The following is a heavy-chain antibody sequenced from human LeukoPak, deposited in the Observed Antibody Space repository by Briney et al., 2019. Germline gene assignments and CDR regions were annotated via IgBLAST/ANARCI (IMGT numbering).Heavy chain of an antibody. V-gene: IGHV4-34*12. CDR3: ARDRSPGNFDY. J-gene: IGHJ4*02. CDR2: SIHSGST. D-gene: IGHD3-10*01. Sequence: SETLSLTCAVYGGSFSGYNWSWIRQLPGKGLEWIGESIHSGSTNYNPTLKSRVTISVDKSKNQFSLKLSSVTAEDKAVYYCARDRSPGNFDYWGQGTLVTVSS. CDR1: GGSFSGYN.